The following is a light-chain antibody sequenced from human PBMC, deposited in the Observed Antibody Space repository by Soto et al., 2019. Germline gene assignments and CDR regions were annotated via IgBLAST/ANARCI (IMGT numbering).Light chain of an antibody. CDR3: QQRSNRPPT. Sequence: EIVMTQSPATLSVSPGERATLSCRASQSVSSDLAWYHQKPGQAPRLLIYDASNRAPGIPARFSGSGSGTDFTLTISSLEPDDFAVYYCQQRSNRPPTFGPGTKVDIK. J-gene: IGKJ3*01. CDR2: DAS. V-gene: IGKV3-11*01. CDR1: QSVSSD.